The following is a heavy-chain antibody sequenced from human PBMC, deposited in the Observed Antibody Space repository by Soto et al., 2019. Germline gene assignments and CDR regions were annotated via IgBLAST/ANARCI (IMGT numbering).Heavy chain of an antibody. J-gene: IGHJ3*02. CDR3: AKGGGYSSGTNDAFDI. CDR1: GFTFSSYG. Sequence: PGGSLRLSCAASGFTFSSYGMTWVRQAPGKGLEWVAVISDDGGNKYNLASVEGRFTISRDNSKNTVFLQMSSLRAEDTAVYYCAKGGGYSSGTNDAFDIWGQGTMVTVSS. CDR2: ISDDGGNK. D-gene: IGHD5-18*01. V-gene: IGHV3-30*18.